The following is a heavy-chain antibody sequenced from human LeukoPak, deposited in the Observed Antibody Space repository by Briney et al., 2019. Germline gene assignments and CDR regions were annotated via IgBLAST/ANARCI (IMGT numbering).Heavy chain of an antibody. CDR2: ITPNADRA. CDR1: GFTFGSYG. V-gene: IGHV3-23*01. CDR3: AIMHGYYDGSGYWVQ. Sequence: AGGSLRLSCAASGFTFGSYGMSWVRQAPGKGLEWVSFITPNADRASYADSVKGRFTISRDNPRNTLYMQMNSLRDEDTAVYYCAIMHGYYDGSGYWVQWGQGTLATVSS. J-gene: IGHJ1*01. D-gene: IGHD3-22*01.